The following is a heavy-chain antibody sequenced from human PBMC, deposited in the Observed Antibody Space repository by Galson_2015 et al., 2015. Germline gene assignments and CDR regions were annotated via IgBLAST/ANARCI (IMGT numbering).Heavy chain of an antibody. D-gene: IGHD6-19*01. V-gene: IGHV1-3*01. CDR2: INDGNGNT. J-gene: IGHJ6*02. CDR1: GYTFTSYA. Sequence: SVKVSCKASGYTFTSYAMHWVRQAPGQRLEWMGWINDGNGNTKYSQKFQGRVTITRDTSTIKAYMELNSLRSEDTVVYYCAREQICAEAWRAVSGISRGGMDFWGQGTPVTVSS. CDR3: AREQICAEAWRAVSGISRGGMDF.